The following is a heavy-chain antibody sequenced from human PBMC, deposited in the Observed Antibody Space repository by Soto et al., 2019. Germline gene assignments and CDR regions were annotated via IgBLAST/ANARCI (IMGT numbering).Heavy chain of an antibody. CDR3: ASYYDSGTYFDY. V-gene: IGHV4-30-4*01. CDR2: IYYSGST. Sequence: PSETLSLTCTVSGGSISSGDYYWSWIRQPPGKGLEWIGYIYYSGSTYYNPSFKSRLTISVDTSKNQFSLKLSSVTAADTAVYYCASYYDSGTYFDYWGQGTLVTVSS. CDR1: GGSISSGDYY. J-gene: IGHJ4*02. D-gene: IGHD3-10*01.